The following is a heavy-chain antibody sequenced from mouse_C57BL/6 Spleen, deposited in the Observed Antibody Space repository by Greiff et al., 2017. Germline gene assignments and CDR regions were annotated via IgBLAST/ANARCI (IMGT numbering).Heavy chain of an antibody. D-gene: IGHD2-2*01. CDR3: TRVSTMVTHFDY. CDR1: GYTFTDYE. CDR2: IDPETGGT. Sequence: VQLQQSGAELVRPGASVTLSCKASGYTFTDYEMHWVKQTPVHGLEWIGAIDPETGGTAYNQKFKGKAILTADKSSSTAYMELRSLTSEDSAVYYCTRVSTMVTHFDYWGQGTTLTVSS. J-gene: IGHJ2*01. V-gene: IGHV1-15*01.